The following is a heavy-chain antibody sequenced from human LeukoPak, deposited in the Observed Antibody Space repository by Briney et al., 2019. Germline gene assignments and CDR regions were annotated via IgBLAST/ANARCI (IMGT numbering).Heavy chain of an antibody. CDR3: ARDGVAAAVRGWFDP. J-gene: IGHJ5*02. V-gene: IGHV1-18*01. CDR2: ISAYNGNT. CDR1: GGTFSSYA. D-gene: IGHD6-13*01. Sequence: ASVKVSCKAPGGTFSSYAISWVRQAPGQGLEWMGWISAYNGNTNYAQKLQGRVTMTTDTSTSTAYMELRSLRSDDTAVYYCARDGVAAAVRGWFDPWGQGTLVTVSS.